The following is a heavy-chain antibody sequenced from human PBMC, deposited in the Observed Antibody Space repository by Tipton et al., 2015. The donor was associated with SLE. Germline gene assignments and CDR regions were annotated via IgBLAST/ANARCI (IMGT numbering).Heavy chain of an antibody. CDR2: INHSGST. CDR3: ARGRFGMITMVQGSNEAYYGMDV. J-gene: IGHJ6*02. D-gene: IGHD3-10*01. CDR1: GGSFSGYY. Sequence: TLSLTCAVYGGSFSGYYWSWIRQPPGKGLEWIGEINHSGSTNYNPSLKSRVPISVDTSKNQFSLKLSSVTAADTAVYYCARGRFGMITMVQGSNEAYYGMDVWGQGTTVTVSS. V-gene: IGHV4-34*01.